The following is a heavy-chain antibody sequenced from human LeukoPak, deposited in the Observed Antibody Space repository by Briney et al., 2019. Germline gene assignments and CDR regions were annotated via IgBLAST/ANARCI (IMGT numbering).Heavy chain of an antibody. Sequence: GSLRLSCTASGFTFDDYGMNWVRQAPGKGLEWVSGINWNGGSTGYADSVKGRFTISRDNAKNSLYLQMNSLRAEDTATYYCAKGYYFDILSGYSSLDYWGQGTLVTVSS. J-gene: IGHJ4*02. CDR2: INWNGGST. D-gene: IGHD3-9*01. CDR3: AKGYYFDILSGYSSLDY. CDR1: GFTFDDYG. V-gene: IGHV3-20*04.